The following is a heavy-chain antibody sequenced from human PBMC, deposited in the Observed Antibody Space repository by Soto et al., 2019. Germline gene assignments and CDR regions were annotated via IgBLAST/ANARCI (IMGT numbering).Heavy chain of an antibody. J-gene: IGHJ4*02. CDR3: AKDVTGTTPY. CDR1: GFTFSSYS. CDR2: ISYDGRKK. D-gene: IGHD1-20*01. Sequence: GGSLRLPCAASGFTFSSYSMHWVRQAPGKGLEWVAVISYDGRKKYYAESVKGRFTISRDNSKNTLYVQMNSLRAEDTAVYYCAKDVTGTTPYWGEGTLVTVSS. V-gene: IGHV3-30*18.